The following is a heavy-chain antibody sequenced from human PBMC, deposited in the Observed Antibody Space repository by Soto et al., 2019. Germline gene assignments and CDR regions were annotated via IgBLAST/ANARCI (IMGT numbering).Heavy chain of an antibody. J-gene: IGHJ4*02. CDR3: AREGYGDDFDY. D-gene: IGHD4-17*01. Sequence: QVQLVESGGGVVQPGRSLRLSCAASGFTFSSYGMHWVRQAPGKGLEWVAVIWYDGSNKYYADSVKGRFTISRDNSKNTLYLQMNSLRAEDTAVYYCAREGYGDDFDYWGQGTQVTVSS. V-gene: IGHV3-33*01. CDR1: GFTFSSYG. CDR2: IWYDGSNK.